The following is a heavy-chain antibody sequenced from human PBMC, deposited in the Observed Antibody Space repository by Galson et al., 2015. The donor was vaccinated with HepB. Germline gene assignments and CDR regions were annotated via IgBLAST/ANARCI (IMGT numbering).Heavy chain of an antibody. D-gene: IGHD3-3*01. J-gene: IGHJ6*03. CDR3: ARTPTGITIIGVAPYVDYYIDV. CDR1: GFTFSSYA. V-gene: IGHV3-30-3*01. CDR2: ISYDGNNK. Sequence: LRLSCAASGFTFSSYAMHWVRQAPGKGLEWVAVISYDGNNKYYADSVKGRFTISSDNSKNTLYLQMNSLRAEETAVYYCARTPTGITIIGVAPYVDYYIDVCGKGTTVPVSS.